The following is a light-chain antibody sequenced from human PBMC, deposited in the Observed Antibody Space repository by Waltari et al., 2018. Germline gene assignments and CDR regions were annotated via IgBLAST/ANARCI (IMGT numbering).Light chain of an antibody. Sequence: QSVLTQPPSVSGAPGQRVTISCTGSSSNFGAGYDVHWYQQLPGTAPKVLIYENINRPSGVPDRFSGSKSGTSASLAITGLQAEYEADYYCQSYDTGLKGYVFGTGTKVTVL. CDR1: SSNFGAGYD. J-gene: IGLJ1*01. CDR2: ENI. V-gene: IGLV1-40*01. CDR3: QSYDTGLKGYV.